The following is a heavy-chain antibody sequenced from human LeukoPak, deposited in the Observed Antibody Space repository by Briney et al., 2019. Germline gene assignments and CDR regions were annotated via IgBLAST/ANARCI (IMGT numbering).Heavy chain of an antibody. CDR1: GYTFTGYY. J-gene: IGHJ3*02. V-gene: IGHV1-2*02. CDR3: ASKWVTYYYNGSAYHYPTDVFDI. CDR2: INPNINGT. D-gene: IGHD3-22*01. Sequence: ASVKVSCKASGYTFTGYYIHWVRQAPGQGLEWMGWINPNINGTNYAQKFQGRVTMTGDRSISTAYMELSRLRSDDTAVYYCASKWVTYYYNGSAYHYPTDVFDIWGQGTMVTVSS.